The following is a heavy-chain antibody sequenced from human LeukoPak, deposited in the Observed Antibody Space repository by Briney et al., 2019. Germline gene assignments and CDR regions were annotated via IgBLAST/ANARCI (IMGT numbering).Heavy chain of an antibody. Sequence: GSLRLSCAASGFTFSSYSMNWVRQPPGKGLEWIGEINHSGSTNYNPSLKSRVTISVDTSKNQFSLKLSSVTAADTAVYYCAREKVLRPWYYYYYGMDVWGQGTTVTVSS. D-gene: IGHD3-3*01. J-gene: IGHJ6*02. CDR2: INHSGST. CDR1: GFTFSSYS. V-gene: IGHV4-34*01. CDR3: AREKVLRPWYYYYYGMDV.